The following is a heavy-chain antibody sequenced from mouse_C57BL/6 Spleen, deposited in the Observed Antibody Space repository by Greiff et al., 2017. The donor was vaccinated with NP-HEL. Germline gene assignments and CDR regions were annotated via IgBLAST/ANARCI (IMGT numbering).Heavy chain of an antibody. V-gene: IGHV1-80*01. CDR1: GYAFSSYW. Sequence: VQLVESGAELVKPGASVKISCKASGYAFSSYWMNWVKQRPGKGLEWIGQIYPGDGDTNYNGKFKGKATLTADKSSSTAYMQLSSLTSEDSAVYFCARPITTVVATDYAMDYWGQGTSVTVSS. CDR3: ARPITTVVATDYAMDY. J-gene: IGHJ4*01. D-gene: IGHD1-1*01. CDR2: IYPGDGDT.